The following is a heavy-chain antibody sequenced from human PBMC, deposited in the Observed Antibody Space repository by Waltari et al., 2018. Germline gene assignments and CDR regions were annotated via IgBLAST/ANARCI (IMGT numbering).Heavy chain of an antibody. CDR1: GFSLSGFN. CDR2: ISGDSRYI. D-gene: IGHD1-26*01. V-gene: IGHV3-21*01. J-gene: IGHJ3*01. Sequence: EVQLVESGGGLVKPGGSLRLSCTASGFSLSGFNFNWVRQAPGKGWEWVSSISGDSRYIYYAAAVKGRVTVSRDNAENSLFLQMNSLRAEDTAIYYCARGHSGSYQRIDAFDVWGQGTMVTVSS. CDR3: ARGHSGSYQRIDAFDV.